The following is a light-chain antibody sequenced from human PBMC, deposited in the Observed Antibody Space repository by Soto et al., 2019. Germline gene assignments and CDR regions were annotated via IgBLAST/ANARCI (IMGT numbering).Light chain of an antibody. CDR2: GAS. V-gene: IGKV3-15*01. Sequence: EIVMTQSPATLSVSPGERATLSCRASQSISSKVGWYQQKPGQAPRLLIYGASTRATGVPPRFSGSVSGTEFTLTISSLQYEDFAVYYCHQYNIWCSITFGRGTRLEI. CDR3: HQYNIWCSIT. CDR1: QSISSK. J-gene: IGKJ5*01.